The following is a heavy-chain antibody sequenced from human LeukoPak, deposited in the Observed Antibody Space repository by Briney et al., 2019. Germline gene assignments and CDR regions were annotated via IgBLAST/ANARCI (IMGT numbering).Heavy chain of an antibody. D-gene: IGHD5-12*01. CDR3: AKDRHSGYDPDYYYYMDV. J-gene: IGHJ6*03. V-gene: IGHV3-33*06. CDR1: GFSFSSYG. CDR2: IWFDSSRK. Sequence: RGSLRLSCEASGFSFSSYGMHWVRQAPGKGLEWVAVIWFDSSRKYYADSVKGRFTISRDNPENMLYLQMHSLRAEDTAVYYCAKDRHSGYDPDYYYYMDVWGKGTTVTVSS.